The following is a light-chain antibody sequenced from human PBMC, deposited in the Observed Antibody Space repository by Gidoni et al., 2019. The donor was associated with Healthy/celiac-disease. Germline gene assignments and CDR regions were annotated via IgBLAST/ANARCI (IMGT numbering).Light chain of an antibody. Sequence: IHMSPAPSSLSASVGDRVTITCRASQGISNYLAWYQQKPGKVPKLLIYAASTLQSGVPSRFSGSGSGRDFTLTISSLQPEDVATYYCQKYNSAPLTFGPGTKVDIK. CDR2: AAS. CDR1: QGISNY. J-gene: IGKJ3*01. V-gene: IGKV1-27*01. CDR3: QKYNSAPLT.